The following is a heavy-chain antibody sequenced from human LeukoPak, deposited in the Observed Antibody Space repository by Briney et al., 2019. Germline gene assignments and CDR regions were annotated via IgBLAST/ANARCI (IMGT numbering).Heavy chain of an antibody. CDR2: ISYSGST. V-gene: IGHV4-39*01. Sequence: SETLSLTCTVSGDSISTSGYYWGWIRQPPGKGLEFIGSISYSGSTFYNPSLKSRVTISVDTSKNLFSLKLSSVTATDTAVYYCARHSYDSSGYYSGYYFDYWGQGTLVTVSS. CDR3: ARHSYDSSGYYSGYYFDY. CDR1: GDSISTSGYY. D-gene: IGHD3-22*01. J-gene: IGHJ4*02.